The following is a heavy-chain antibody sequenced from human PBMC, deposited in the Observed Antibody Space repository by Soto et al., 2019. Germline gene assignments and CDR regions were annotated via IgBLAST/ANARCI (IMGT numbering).Heavy chain of an antibody. J-gene: IGHJ6*03. CDR1: GVSISSYY. CDR3: ARAMDSSSIGYYYYYMDV. CDR2: IYYSGST. D-gene: IGHD6-6*01. Sequence: SETLSLTCTVSGVSISSYYWSWIRQPPGKGLEWIGYIYYSGSTNYNPSLKSRVTISVDTSKNQFSLKLSSVTAADTAVYYCARAMDSSSIGYYYYYMDVWGKGTTVTVSS. V-gene: IGHV4-59*01.